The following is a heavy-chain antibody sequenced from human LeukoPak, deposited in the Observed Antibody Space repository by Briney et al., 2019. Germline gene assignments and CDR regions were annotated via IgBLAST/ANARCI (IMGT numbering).Heavy chain of an antibody. J-gene: IGHJ4*02. V-gene: IGHV4-39*07. D-gene: IGHD6-13*01. CDR3: ARDTGLIAAAGN. Sequence: SETLSLTCTVSGGSISGSSYYWGWIRQPPGKGLEWIGSIYYSGSTYYNPSLKSRVTISVDTSKNQFSLKLSSVTPEDTAVYYCARDTGLIAAAGNWGQGTLVTVSS. CDR2: IYYSGST. CDR1: GGSISGSSYY.